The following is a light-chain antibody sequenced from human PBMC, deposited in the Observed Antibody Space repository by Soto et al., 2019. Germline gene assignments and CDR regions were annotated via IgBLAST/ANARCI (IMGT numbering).Light chain of an antibody. CDR1: QSVLYSSNNNNY. V-gene: IGKV4-1*01. CDR3: QQYYSTPLT. CDR2: WAS. J-gene: IGKJ4*01. Sequence: DIVMTQSPDSLAVSLGERATINCKSSQSVLYSSNNNNYLAWYQQKPGQPLKLLIYWASTRESGVPDRFSGSGSGTDFTLTISSLQAEDVAVYYCQQYYSTPLTFGGGTKVESK.